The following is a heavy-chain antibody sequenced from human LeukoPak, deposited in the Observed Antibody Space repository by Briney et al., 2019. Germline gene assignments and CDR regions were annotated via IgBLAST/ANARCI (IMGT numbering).Heavy chain of an antibody. J-gene: IGHJ4*02. Sequence: ASMKVSCKTSGYTFTGSGFYIHWVRQTPGQGLEWMGWMNPNSGNTGYAQKFQGRVTMTRNTSISTAYMELSSLRSEDTAVYYCARGIRIAGLSAALRYWGQGTLVTVSS. CDR3: ARGIRIAGLSAALRY. CDR2: MNPNSGNT. D-gene: IGHD6-13*01. V-gene: IGHV1-8*02. CDR1: GYTFTGSGFY.